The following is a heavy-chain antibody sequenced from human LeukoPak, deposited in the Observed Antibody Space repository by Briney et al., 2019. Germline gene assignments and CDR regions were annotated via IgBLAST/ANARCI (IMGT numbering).Heavy chain of an antibody. D-gene: IGHD4-23*01. CDR3: ARDSGGNSFDY. J-gene: IGHJ4*02. CDR1: GFTFSNYA. V-gene: IGHV3-30-3*01. Sequence: GGSLRLSCVASGFTFSNYAMSWVRQAPGKGLEWVAVISYDGSNKYYADSVKGRFTISRDNSKNTLYLQMNSLRAEDTAVYYCARDSGGNSFDYWGQGTLVTVSS. CDR2: ISYDGSNK.